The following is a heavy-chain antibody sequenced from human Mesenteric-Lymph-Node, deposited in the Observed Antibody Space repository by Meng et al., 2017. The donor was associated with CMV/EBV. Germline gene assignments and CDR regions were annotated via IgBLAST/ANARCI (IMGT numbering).Heavy chain of an antibody. Sequence: SVTVSCMASGGTFSIYPICLVRQAPGQGLEWMGRIFPILNIANYAQKFQDRVTITADKSTTTAYMELTSLRSEDTAVYYCARDRTLDIVVVPAAREGAYYYYGMDVWGQGTTVTVS. CDR3: ARDRTLDIVVVPAAREGAYYYYGMDV. V-gene: IGHV1-69*04. J-gene: IGHJ6*02. D-gene: IGHD2-2*03. CDR2: IFPILNIA. CDR1: GGTFSIYP.